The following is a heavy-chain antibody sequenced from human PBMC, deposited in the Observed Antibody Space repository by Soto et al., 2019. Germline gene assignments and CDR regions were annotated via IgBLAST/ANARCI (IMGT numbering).Heavy chain of an antibody. CDR3: AKTGTDGSWFDP. D-gene: IGHD1-1*01. CDR2: IDWDDDK. J-gene: IGHJ5*02. Sequence: VSGPTLVNPTQTLTLTCTFSGFSLRNSGMRVSWIRQPPGKALEWLARIDWDDDKFYSTSLKTRLTISKDTSKNQVVLTMTNMDPVDTATYFCAKTGTDGSWFDPWGQGTLVTVSS. CDR1: GFSLRNSGMR. V-gene: IGHV2-70*04.